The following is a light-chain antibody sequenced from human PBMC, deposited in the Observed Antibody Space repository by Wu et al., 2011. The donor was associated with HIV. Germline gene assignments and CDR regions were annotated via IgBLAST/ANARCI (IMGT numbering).Light chain of an antibody. J-gene: IGKJ1*01. CDR1: QLIGSN. Sequence: EIVMTQSPATLSVSPGERATLSCRASQLIGSNLAWYQQKGGQAPRLLIYSASTRAAGVPARFRGSGSGTEFTLTINSLQSEDSAVYYCQQFXNWPQTFGQGPRWKS. V-gene: IGKV3-15*01. CDR3: QQFXNWPQT. CDR2: SAS.